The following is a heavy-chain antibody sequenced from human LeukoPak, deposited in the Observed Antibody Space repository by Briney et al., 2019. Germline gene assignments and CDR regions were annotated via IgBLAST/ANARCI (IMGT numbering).Heavy chain of an antibody. J-gene: IGHJ4*02. Sequence: SQTLSLTCAISGDSVSSNSAAWNWISQSPSRGLEWLGRTYYRSKWYNDYAVSVKSRITINPDTSKNQFSLQLNSVTPEDTAVYYCARERRERVAGTIDYWGQGTLVTVSS. V-gene: IGHV6-1*01. CDR2: TYYRSKWYN. CDR1: GDSVSSNSAA. D-gene: IGHD6-19*01. CDR3: ARERRERVAGTIDY.